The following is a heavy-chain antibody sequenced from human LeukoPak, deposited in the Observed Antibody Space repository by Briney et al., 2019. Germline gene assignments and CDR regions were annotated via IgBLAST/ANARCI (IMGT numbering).Heavy chain of an antibody. J-gene: IGHJ4*02. CDR1: GFTFSSYA. CDR3: AKDSTPTYYDFWSGYYPLDY. CDR2: ISGSGGST. Sequence: GGSLRLSCAASGFTFSSYAMSWVRQAPGKGLEWVSAISGSGGSTYYADSVKGRFTISRDNSKNTLYLQMNSLRAEDTAVYYCAKDSTPTYYDFWSGYYPLDYWGQGTLVTVSS. V-gene: IGHV3-23*01. D-gene: IGHD3-3*01.